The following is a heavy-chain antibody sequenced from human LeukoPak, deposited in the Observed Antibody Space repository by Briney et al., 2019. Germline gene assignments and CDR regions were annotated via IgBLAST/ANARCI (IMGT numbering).Heavy chain of an antibody. V-gene: IGHV3-33*01. D-gene: IGHD6-13*01. CDR2: IWYDGSYQ. CDR1: GFTFSSYG. CDR3: ARDGIAAAGTFGNYFDY. Sequence: GGSLRLSCAASGFTFSSYGMHWVRQAPGKGLEWVAVIWYDGSYQYYADSVKGRFTISRDSSKNTLFLQMNSLRAEDTAVYYCARDGIAAAGTFGNYFDYWGPGTLVIVSS. J-gene: IGHJ4*02.